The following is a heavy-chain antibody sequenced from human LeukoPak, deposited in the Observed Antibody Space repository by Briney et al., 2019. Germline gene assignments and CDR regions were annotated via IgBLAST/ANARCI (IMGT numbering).Heavy chain of an antibody. D-gene: IGHD3-10*01. CDR2: LSYSGST. CDR1: DDSIRASGYY. CDR3: ARGSETPDAGY. Sequence: SETLSLTCTVSDDSIRASGYYWSWIRQPPGKGLEWIGYLSYSGSTDYSPSLKSRVTISVDTSKNQFSLKLTSVTAADTAVYYCARGSETPDAGYWGPGTLVTVSS. V-gene: IGHV4-61*08. J-gene: IGHJ4*02.